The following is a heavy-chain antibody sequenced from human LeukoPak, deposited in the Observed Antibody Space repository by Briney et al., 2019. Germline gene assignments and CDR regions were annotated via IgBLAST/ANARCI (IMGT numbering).Heavy chain of an antibody. V-gene: IGHV3-23*01. CDR2: ISGSGGRT. D-gene: IGHD6-19*01. Sequence: PGGSLRLSCAPAGFTLSSYAMSCVRQAPGKGLEWVAAISGSGGRTNYTNSGTGRSTISRDNSKNTLYLQMNSLRAEDTAVYYCAKDKGPYSSGWSYFDYWGQGTLVTVSS. J-gene: IGHJ4*02. CDR3: AKDKGPYSSGWSYFDY. CDR1: GFTLSSYA.